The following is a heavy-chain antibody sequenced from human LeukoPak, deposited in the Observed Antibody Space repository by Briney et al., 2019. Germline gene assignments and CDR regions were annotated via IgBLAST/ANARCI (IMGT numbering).Heavy chain of an antibody. CDR1: GGSISSSSYY. Sequence: PSETLSLTCTVSGGSISSSSYYWGWIRQPPGKGLEWIGSIYYSGSTYYNPSLKSRVTISVDTSKNQFSLKLSSVTAADTAVYYCARHGRYCSSTSCYPNWFDPWGQGTLVTVSS. J-gene: IGHJ5*02. CDR2: IYYSGST. V-gene: IGHV4-39*01. CDR3: ARHGRYCSSTSCYPNWFDP. D-gene: IGHD2-2*01.